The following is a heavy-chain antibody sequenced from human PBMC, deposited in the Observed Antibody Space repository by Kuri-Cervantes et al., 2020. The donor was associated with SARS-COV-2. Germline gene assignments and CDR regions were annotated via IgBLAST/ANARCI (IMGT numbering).Heavy chain of an antibody. CDR1: GYTFSSHA. V-gene: IGHV1-18*04. J-gene: IGHJ5*02. Sequence: GGSLRLSCKASGYTFSSHAISWVRQAPGQGLEWIGWISTYNGDTQYAQKFQGRVIMTTDTSTTTVFMDLWDLTFDDTAVYYCARLNLKSGDTKFDPWGQGIPVTVSS. CDR2: ISTYNGDT. CDR3: ARLNLKSGDTKFDP. D-gene: IGHD1-26*01.